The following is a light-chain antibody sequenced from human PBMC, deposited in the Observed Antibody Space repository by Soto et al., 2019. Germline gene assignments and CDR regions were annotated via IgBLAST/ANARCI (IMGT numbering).Light chain of an antibody. CDR3: QHTSCIPRT. Sequence: TILNKSPCTLSWSPGDRATLSFGASQSVRNNYLAWLQQKPGQAPSLLISGASTRATGVPDRFSGSGSGTDFTLTISSLQPEDFATYYCQHTSCIPRTFGGGTKVDIK. CDR2: GAS. CDR1: QSVRNNY. J-gene: IGKJ4*01. V-gene: IGKV3D-7*01.